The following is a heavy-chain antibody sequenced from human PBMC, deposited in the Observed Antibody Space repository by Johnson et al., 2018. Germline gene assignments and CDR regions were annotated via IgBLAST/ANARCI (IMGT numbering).Heavy chain of an antibody. Sequence: EVQLVESGGGLVKPGGSLRLSCAASGFTFSSYSMNWVRQAPGKGLEWVSSISSSSSYIYYADSVKGRFTISRDNAKNSLYLQMNSLRAEDTAVFYCAKSDRDRYYYGSSGYSAYFQNCGQGTLVTVSS. CDR1: GFTFSSYS. D-gene: IGHD3-22*01. CDR2: ISSSSSYI. V-gene: IGHV3-21*01. CDR3: AKSDRDRYYYGSSGYSAYFQN. J-gene: IGHJ1*01.